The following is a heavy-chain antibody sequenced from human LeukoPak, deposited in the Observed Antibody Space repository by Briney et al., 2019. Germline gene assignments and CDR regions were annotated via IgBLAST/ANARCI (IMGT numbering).Heavy chain of an antibody. Sequence: GGSLRLSCAASGFTFSSYWMSWVRQAPGKGLVWVSRINSDGSSTSYADSVKGRFTISRDNAKNTLYLQMNSLRAEDTAVYYCARGQGGSRPAFDIWGQGTMVTVSS. D-gene: IGHD2-2*01. CDR3: ARGQGGSRPAFDI. CDR2: INSDGSST. V-gene: IGHV3-74*01. J-gene: IGHJ3*02. CDR1: GFTFSSYW.